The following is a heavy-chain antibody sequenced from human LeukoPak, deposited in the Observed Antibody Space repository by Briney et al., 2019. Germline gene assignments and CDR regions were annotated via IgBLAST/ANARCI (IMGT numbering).Heavy chain of an antibody. D-gene: IGHD2-21*02. V-gene: IGHV4-31*03. Sequence: SQTLSLTCTVSGGSISSGGYYWSWIRQHPGKGLEWIGYIYYSGSTYYNPSLKSRVTISVDTSKNQFSLKLSSVTAADTAVYYCARDGGSDCYGSYYFDYWGQGTLVTVSS. CDR3: ARDGGSDCYGSYYFDY. CDR1: GGSISSGGYY. J-gene: IGHJ4*02. CDR2: IYYSGST.